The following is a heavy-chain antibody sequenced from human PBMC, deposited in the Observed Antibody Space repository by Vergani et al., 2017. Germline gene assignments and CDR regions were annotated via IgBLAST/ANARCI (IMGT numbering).Heavy chain of an antibody. V-gene: IGHV4-39*01. D-gene: IGHD6-13*01. CDR3: ARSIRIAAANWFDP. Sequence: QLQLQESGPGLVKPSETLSLTCTVSGGSISSSSYYWGWIRQPPGKGLEWIGSIYYSGSTYYNPSLKSRVTISIDTSKNQFSLKLSSVTAADTAVYYCARSIRIAAANWFDPWGQGTLVTVSS. J-gene: IGHJ5*02. CDR1: GGSISSSSYY. CDR2: IYYSGST.